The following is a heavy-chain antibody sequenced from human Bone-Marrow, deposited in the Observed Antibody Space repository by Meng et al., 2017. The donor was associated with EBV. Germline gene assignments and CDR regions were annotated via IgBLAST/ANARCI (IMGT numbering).Heavy chain of an antibody. CDR3: ARVLGTIYYGSGIDY. CDR1: GGSFSGYY. Sequence: QVQLQQWGAGLLQPSETLSLTRAVYGGSFSGYYWSWIRQPPGKGLEWIGEINHSGSTNYNPSLKSRVTISVDTSKNQFSLKLSSVTAADTAVYYCARVLGTIYYGSGIDYWGQGTLVTVSS. D-gene: IGHD3-10*01. CDR2: INHSGST. J-gene: IGHJ4*02. V-gene: IGHV4-34*01.